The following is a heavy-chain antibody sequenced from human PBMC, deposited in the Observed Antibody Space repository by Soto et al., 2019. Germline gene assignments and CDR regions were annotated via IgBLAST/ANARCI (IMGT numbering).Heavy chain of an antibody. J-gene: IGHJ6*02. CDR3: AKDSRGWYYYYYGMDV. D-gene: IGHD2-15*01. CDR2: ISYDGSNK. CDR1: GFTFSSYG. V-gene: IGHV3-30*18. Sequence: PGGSLRLSCAASGFTFSSYGMHWVRQAPGKGLEWVAVISYDGSNKYYADSVKGRFTISRDNSKNTLYLQMNSLIAEDTVVYYCAKDSRGWYYYYYGMDVWGQGTTVTVSS.